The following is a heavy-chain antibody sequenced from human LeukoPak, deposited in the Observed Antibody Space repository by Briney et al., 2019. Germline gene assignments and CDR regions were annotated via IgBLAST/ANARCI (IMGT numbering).Heavy chain of an antibody. Sequence: PSETLSLTCPVSSGYISSYYWGWNRQPPGKGLEWLGYTYYPGSTNYHTSLKRLVTISLDTSKRQFSLKLSSVTAADTAVYYCARGAILTGTTLWGKGTTVTVSS. D-gene: IGHD3-9*01. CDR2: TYYPGST. CDR3: ARGAILTGTTL. V-gene: IGHV4-59*01. J-gene: IGHJ6*04. CDR1: SGYISSYY.